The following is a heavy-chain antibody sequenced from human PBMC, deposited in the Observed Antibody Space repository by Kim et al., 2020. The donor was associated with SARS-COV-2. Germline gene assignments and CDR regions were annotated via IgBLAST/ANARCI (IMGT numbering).Heavy chain of an antibody. D-gene: IGHD2-2*01. Sequence: VKGRFPISRDNAKKSLYLQMNSLRAEDTALYYCVKGGSTSGLGYYYSMDVWGKGTTVTVSS. CDR3: VKGGSTSGLGYYYSMDV. J-gene: IGHJ6*03. V-gene: IGHV3-9*01.